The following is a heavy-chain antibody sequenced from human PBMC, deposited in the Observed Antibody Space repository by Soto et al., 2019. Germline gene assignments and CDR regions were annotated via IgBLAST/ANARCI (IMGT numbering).Heavy chain of an antibody. V-gene: IGHV4-31*03. J-gene: IGHJ6*02. Sequence: SETLSLTCTVSGGSISSGGYYWSWIRQHPGKGLEWIGYIYYSGSTYYNPSLKSRVTISVDTSKNQFSLKLSSVTAADTAVYYCARELLWFGELSYGMDVWGQGTTVTVSS. D-gene: IGHD3-10*01. CDR1: GGSISSGGYY. CDR3: ARELLWFGELSYGMDV. CDR2: IYYSGST.